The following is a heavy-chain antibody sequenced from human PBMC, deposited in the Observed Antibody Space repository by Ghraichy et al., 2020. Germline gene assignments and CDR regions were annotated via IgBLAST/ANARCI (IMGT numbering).Heavy chain of an antibody. CDR2: IFHTGRT. J-gene: IGHJ3*02. CDR1: GGSFTYHY. D-gene: IGHD6-13*01. Sequence: SQTLSHTCAVDGGSFTYHYWTWIRLPPGKGLEWIGEIFHTGRTNYNPSLKSRVTVSADMSKKHFSLTLKSVTAADMAVYYCASRSSSAEGAFDIWGQGTVVSVSS. CDR3: ASRSSSAEGAFDI. V-gene: IGHV4-34*12.